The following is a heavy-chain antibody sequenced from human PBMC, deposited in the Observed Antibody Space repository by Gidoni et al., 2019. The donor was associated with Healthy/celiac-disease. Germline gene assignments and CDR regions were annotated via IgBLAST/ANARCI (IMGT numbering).Heavy chain of an antibody. Sequence: EVQLVESGGGLVQHGGSRRPACAAAGFTLGSYGLNWVRQAPGKGLEWVSYISSSSSTIYYADSVKGRFTISRDNAKNSLYLQMNSLRDEDTAVYYCARDAGGYQLLYSDDAFDIWGQGTMVTVSS. CDR2: ISSSSSTI. CDR3: ARDAGGYQLLYSDDAFDI. CDR1: GFTLGSYG. V-gene: IGHV3-48*02. D-gene: IGHD2-2*02. J-gene: IGHJ3*02.